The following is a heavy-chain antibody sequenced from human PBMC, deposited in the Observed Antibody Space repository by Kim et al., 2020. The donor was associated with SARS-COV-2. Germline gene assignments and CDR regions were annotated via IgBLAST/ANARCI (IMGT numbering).Heavy chain of an antibody. CDR3: EASDF. Sequence: ISASGLGTHYADAVRGRFTISRANSKSTLFLQMSSLRVEDTAVYYCEASDFWGQGALVTVSS. CDR2: ISASGLGT. V-gene: IGHV3-23*01. J-gene: IGHJ4*02.